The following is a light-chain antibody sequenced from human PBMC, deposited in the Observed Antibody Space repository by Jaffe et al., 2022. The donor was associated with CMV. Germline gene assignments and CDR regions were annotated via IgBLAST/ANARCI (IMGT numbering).Light chain of an antibody. Sequence: QSALTQPASVSGSPGQSITISCTGTSSDVGGYNYVSWYQQHPGKAPKLMIYDVSNRPSGISSRFSGSKSGNTASLTISGLQAEDEAHYYCCSFTVSTSWVFGGGTKLTVL. CDR2: DVS. V-gene: IGLV2-14*01. J-gene: IGLJ3*02. CDR3: CSFTVSTSWV. CDR1: SSDVGGYNY.